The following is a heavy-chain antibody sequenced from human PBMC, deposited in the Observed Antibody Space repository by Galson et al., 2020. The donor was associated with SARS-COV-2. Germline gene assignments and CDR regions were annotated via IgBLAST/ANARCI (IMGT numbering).Heavy chain of an antibody. CDR3: VRERVGYCSGGTCYRDDY. Sequence: GGSLRLSCAASGFIFSTYSMNWVRQAPGKGLDWVASISRSDGTADYADSVKGRFTISRDNAKNSLYLQMNSLRAEDTAVYYCVRERVGYCSGGTCYRDDYWGQGTLVTVSS. J-gene: IGHJ4*02. CDR2: ISRSDGTA. CDR1: GFIFSTYS. V-gene: IGHV3-48*01. D-gene: IGHD2-15*01.